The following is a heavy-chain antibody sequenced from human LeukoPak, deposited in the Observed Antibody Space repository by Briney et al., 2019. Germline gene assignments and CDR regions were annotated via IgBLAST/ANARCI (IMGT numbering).Heavy chain of an antibody. CDR3: VSGYGDYNFDF. V-gene: IGHV3-53*01. CDR2: IDDSGAT. D-gene: IGHD4-17*01. Sequence: GGSLRLFCAASGFSVINTYVNWVRQAPGKGLEWVSVIDDSGATSFVDAVKGRFTISRDNSKNTVSLHMNNLRAEDTAVYYCVSGYGDYNFDFWGKGTLVTVSS. CDR1: GFSVINTY. J-gene: IGHJ4*02.